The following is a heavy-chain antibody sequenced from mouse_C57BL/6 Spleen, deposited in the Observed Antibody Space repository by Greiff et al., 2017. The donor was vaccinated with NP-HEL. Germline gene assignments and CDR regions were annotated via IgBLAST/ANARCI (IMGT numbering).Heavy chain of an antibody. D-gene: IGHD5-5*01. V-gene: IGHV1-85*01. J-gene: IGHJ4*01. Sequence: QVQLQQSGPELVKPGASVKLSCKASGYTFTSYDIHWVKQRPGQGLEWIGRIYPRDGSTKYNEKFKGKATLTVDTSSSTAYMELHSLTSEDSAVYFCARRLPYAMDYWGQGTSVTVS. CDR2: IYPRDGST. CDR3: ARRLPYAMDY. CDR1: GYTFTSYD.